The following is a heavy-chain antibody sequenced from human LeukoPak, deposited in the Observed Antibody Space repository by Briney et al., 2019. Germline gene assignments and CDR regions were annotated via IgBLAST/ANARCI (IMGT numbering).Heavy chain of an antibody. CDR3: AREAGYCSSTSCYNWFDP. CDR1: GFTFSRYW. Sequence: PGGSLRLSCAASGFTFSRYWMTWVRQAPGKGLEWVANIKQDGSEKYYVDSVKGRFTISRDNAKNSLYLQMNSLRAEDTAVYYCAREAGYCSSTSCYNWFDPWGQGTLVTVSS. CDR2: IKQDGSEK. J-gene: IGHJ5*02. D-gene: IGHD2-2*01. V-gene: IGHV3-7*01.